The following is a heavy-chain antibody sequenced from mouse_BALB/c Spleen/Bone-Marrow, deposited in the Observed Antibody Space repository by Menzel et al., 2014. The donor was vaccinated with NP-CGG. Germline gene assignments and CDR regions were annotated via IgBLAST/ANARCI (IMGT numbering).Heavy chain of an antibody. CDR2: INPYNGGT. CDR3: ARDYYGSSYGFAY. CDR1: GYSFTGYT. J-gene: IGHJ3*01. D-gene: IGHD1-1*01. V-gene: IGHV1-18*01. Sequence: VQLQQSGPELVKPGASMKITCKASGYSFTGYTMNWVKQSHGKNLEWIGLINPYNGGTSYNQKFKGKATLTVDKSSSTAYMELLSLTSEDSAVYYCARDYYGSSYGFAYWGQGTLVTVSA.